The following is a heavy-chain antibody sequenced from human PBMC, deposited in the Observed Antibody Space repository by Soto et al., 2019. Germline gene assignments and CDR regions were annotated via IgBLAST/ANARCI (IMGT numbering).Heavy chain of an antibody. CDR2: IYPGDSDT. Sequence: GESLKISCKGSGYSFTSYWIGWVRQMPGKGLEWMGIIYPGDSDTRYSPSFQGQVTISADKSISTAYLQWSSLKASDTAMYYCARRVVVVAATAAFDIWGQGTMVTVSS. J-gene: IGHJ3*02. CDR1: GYSFTSYW. D-gene: IGHD2-15*01. CDR3: ARRVVVVAATAAFDI. V-gene: IGHV5-51*01.